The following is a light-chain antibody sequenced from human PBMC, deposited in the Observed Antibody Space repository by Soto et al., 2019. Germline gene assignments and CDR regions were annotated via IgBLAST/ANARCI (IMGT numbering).Light chain of an antibody. CDR3: QQYGGSPLYT. Sequence: EIVLTQSPATLSLSPGERATLSCRASQSVDTNYLAWYQQKPGQPPRLLIYGASSRATGIPDRFSGSGSGTDFTLTISRLEPEDFAVYYCQQYGGSPLYTFGQGTKLEIK. CDR2: GAS. CDR1: QSVDTNY. J-gene: IGKJ2*01. V-gene: IGKV3-20*01.